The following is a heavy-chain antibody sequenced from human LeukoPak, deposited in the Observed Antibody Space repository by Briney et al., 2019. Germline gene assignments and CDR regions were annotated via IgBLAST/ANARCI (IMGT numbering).Heavy chain of an antibody. J-gene: IGHJ3*02. CDR2: IYPGDSDT. CDR1: GYSFTSYW. Sequence: GESLKIPCKGSGYSFTSYWIGWVRQMPGKGLEWMGIIYPGDSDTRYSPSFQGQVTISADKSISTAYLQWSGLKASDTAMYYCASNLYYYDSSGYSLDAFDIWGQGTMVTVSS. CDR3: ASNLYYYDSSGYSLDAFDI. D-gene: IGHD3-22*01. V-gene: IGHV5-51*01.